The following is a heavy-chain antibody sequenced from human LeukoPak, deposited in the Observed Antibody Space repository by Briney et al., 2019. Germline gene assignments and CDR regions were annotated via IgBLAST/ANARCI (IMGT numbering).Heavy chain of an antibody. Sequence: NPSETLSLTCTVSGGSISNYYWSWIRQSPGKGLEWVGEINHGGRSNYNPSLKSRVTISVDTSKNQFSLKLSSVTAADTAVYYCARGDGDRPKVGLDYYGMDVWGQGTTVTVSS. CDR2: INHGGRS. J-gene: IGHJ6*02. CDR1: GGSISNYY. CDR3: ARGDGDRPKVGLDYYGMDV. V-gene: IGHV4-34*01. D-gene: IGHD4-17*01.